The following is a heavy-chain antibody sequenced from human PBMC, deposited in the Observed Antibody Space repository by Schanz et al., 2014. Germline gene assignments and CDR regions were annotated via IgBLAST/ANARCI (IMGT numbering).Heavy chain of an antibody. CDR2: ISTFRNEDT. D-gene: IGHD6-19*01. V-gene: IGHV1-18*01. Sequence: QVQLVQSGAEVKKPGASVRVSCKVSGYSFTTYGISWVRQAPGQGPEFMGWISTFRNEDTNSAQRFQGRVTMTTDTSRSTANMELRSLRSDDTAVDYCARGGYSSGWYDRDIAHFDYWGQGTLVTVSS. J-gene: IGHJ4*02. CDR1: GYSFTTYG. CDR3: ARGGYSSGWYDRDIAHFDY.